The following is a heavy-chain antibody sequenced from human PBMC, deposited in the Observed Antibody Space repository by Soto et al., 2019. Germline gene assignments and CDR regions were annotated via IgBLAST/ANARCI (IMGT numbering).Heavy chain of an antibody. CDR3: ARDLWGYCGTDCYPLDV. J-gene: IGHJ6*02. CDR2: IYNSGST. CDR1: GGSISSSSYY. Sequence: SDTLSLTCTVSGGSISSSSYYWGWIRQPPGKGLEWIGSIYNSGSTYYNTSLKSRVTISVDTSKKQFSLKLNSVTAADTAVYYCARDLWGYCGTDCYPLDVWGQGTTVT. D-gene: IGHD2-21*02. V-gene: IGHV4-39*07.